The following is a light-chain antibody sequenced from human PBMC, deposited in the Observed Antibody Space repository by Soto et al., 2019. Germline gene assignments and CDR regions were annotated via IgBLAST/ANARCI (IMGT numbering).Light chain of an antibody. CDR1: QSVGSY. CDR2: DAS. V-gene: IGKV3-11*01. J-gene: IGKJ4*01. CDR3: QQRSDWPST. Sequence: EIVLTQSPATLSLSPGDRATVSCRASQSVGSYLGWYQQRPGQAPRLLIYDASNRATGIPARFSGSGSGTDITLTISSLEPEDFAVYYGQQRSDWPSTFGGGTKVEIK.